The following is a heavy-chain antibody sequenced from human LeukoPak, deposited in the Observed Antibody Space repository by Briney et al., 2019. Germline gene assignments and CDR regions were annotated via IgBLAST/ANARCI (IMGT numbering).Heavy chain of an antibody. V-gene: IGHV1-2*02. CDR1: GYTFTGYY. D-gene: IGHD3-22*01. CDR2: INPNSGGT. J-gene: IGHJ4*02. CDR3: ARGGDYYDSSGYRQQFDY. Sequence: VKVSCKASGYTFTGYYMHWVRQAPGQGLEWMGWINPNSGGTNYAQKFQGRVTMTRDTSISTAYMELSRLRSDDTAVYYCARGGDYYDSSGYRQQFDYWGQGTLVTVSS.